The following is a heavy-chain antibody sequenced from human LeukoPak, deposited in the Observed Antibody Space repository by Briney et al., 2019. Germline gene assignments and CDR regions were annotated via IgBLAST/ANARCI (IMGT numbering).Heavy chain of an antibody. CDR2: INHSGST. CDR1: GGSISSYY. CDR3: ARHFSDYVWGSYRSQSNLYYFDY. D-gene: IGHD3-16*02. Sequence: SETLSLTCTVSGGSISSYYWSWIRQPPGKGLEWIGEINHSGSTNYNPSLKSRVTISVDTSKNQFSLKLSSVTAADTAVYYCARHFSDYVWGSYRSQSNLYYFDYWGQGTLVTVSS. V-gene: IGHV4-34*01. J-gene: IGHJ4*02.